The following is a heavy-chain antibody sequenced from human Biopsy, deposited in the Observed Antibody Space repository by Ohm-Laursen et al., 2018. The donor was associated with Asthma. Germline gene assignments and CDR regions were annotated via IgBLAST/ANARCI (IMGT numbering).Heavy chain of an antibody. CDR3: ARDFSRAITIGGGRERYFDF. V-gene: IGHV3-33*01. CDR1: GFTFMTYG. CDR2: VGSDESYT. Sequence: RSLRLSCSASGFTFMTYGMHWVRQVPGKGLEWVATVGSDESYTDHADSVKGRFTISRDNSKNTLHLQMNSLSPEDTAVYYCARDFSRAITIGGGRERYFDFWGQGTLVTVSS. D-gene: IGHD3-16*01. J-gene: IGHJ4*02.